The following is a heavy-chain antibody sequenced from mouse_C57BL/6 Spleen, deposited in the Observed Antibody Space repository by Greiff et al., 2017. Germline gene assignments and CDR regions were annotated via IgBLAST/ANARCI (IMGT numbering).Heavy chain of an antibody. CDR2: ISSGGSYT. J-gene: IGHJ2*01. D-gene: IGHD1-1*01. CDR3: ARRYYVSIFDY. V-gene: IGHV5-6*02. Sequence: EVMLVESGGDLVKPGGSLTLSCAASGFTFRSYSMSWVRQTPDKRLEWVATISSGGSYTYYPDSVKGRFTISRDNAKNTLYLQMSSLKSEDTAMYYCARRYYVSIFDYWGQGTTLTVSS. CDR1: GFTFRSYS.